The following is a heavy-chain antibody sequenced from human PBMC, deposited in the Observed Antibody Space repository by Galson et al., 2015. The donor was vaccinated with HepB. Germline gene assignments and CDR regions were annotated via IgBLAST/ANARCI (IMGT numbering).Heavy chain of an antibody. V-gene: IGHV3-49*03. CDR1: GFNFRDYA. J-gene: IGHJ3*02. Sequence: LRLSCAASGFNFRDYAMNWFRQAPGKGLEWVGFIRRKSYGETIEYAASVKGRFTISRDDSKSIAYLQMNSLKTEDTGLYYCSRDQYFHAFDIWGQGTMVTVSS. D-gene: IGHD2/OR15-2a*01. CDR2: IRRKSYGETI. CDR3: SRDQYFHAFDI.